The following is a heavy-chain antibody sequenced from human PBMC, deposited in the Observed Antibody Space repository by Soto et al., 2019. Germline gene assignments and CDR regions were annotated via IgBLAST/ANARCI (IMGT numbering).Heavy chain of an antibody. Sequence: SETLSLTCTFSVVSISSSSYYCGWIRQPPWKGLEWIGSIYYSGSTYYNPSLKSRVTISVDTSKNQFSLKLSSVTAADTAVYYCARQWIRGIWFGEYHIVWGQGTLVTVSS. CDR2: IYYSGST. J-gene: IGHJ4*02. D-gene: IGHD3-10*01. CDR3: ARQWIRGIWFGEYHIV. V-gene: IGHV4-39*01. CDR1: VVSISSSSYY.